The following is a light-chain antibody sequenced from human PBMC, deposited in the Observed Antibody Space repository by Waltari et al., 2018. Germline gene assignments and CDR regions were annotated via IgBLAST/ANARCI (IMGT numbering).Light chain of an antibody. J-gene: IGLJ2*01. Sequence: QSALTQPASVSGSPGQSLTISCTGTSSAIGGYNSVSWYQQVPGKAPKLIIYDVSNRPSGVSSRFSGSKSGNTASLTISGLQAEDEANYYCSSYIDSSTLELFGGGTSLTVL. V-gene: IGLV2-14*03. CDR1: SSAIGGYNS. CDR2: DVS. CDR3: SSYIDSSTLEL.